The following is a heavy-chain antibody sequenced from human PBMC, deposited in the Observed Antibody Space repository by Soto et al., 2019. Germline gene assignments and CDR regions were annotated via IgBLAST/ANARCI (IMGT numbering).Heavy chain of an antibody. Sequence: QVQLVESGGGVVQPGRSLRLSCAASGFTFSSYGMHWVRQAPGKGLEWVAVIWYDGSNKYYADSVKGRFTISRDNSKNTLYLQMNSLRAEDTAVYYCARDALTTVTSKYYYYGMDVWGQGTTVTVFS. CDR2: IWYDGSNK. D-gene: IGHD4-17*01. J-gene: IGHJ6*02. V-gene: IGHV3-33*01. CDR1: GFTFSSYG. CDR3: ARDALTTVTSKYYYYGMDV.